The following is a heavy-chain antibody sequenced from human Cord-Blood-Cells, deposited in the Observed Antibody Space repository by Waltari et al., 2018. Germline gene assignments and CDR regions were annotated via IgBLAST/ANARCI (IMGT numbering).Heavy chain of an antibody. V-gene: IGHV4-39*01. J-gene: IGHJ5*02. Sequence: QLQLQESGPGLVKPSETLSLNRTVSGGSIRSSSYYWGWIRQPPGKGLEWIGSIYYSGSTYYNPSLKSRVTISVDTSKNQFSLKLSSVTAADTAVYYCARLAAAGNWFDPWGQGTLVTVSS. CDR3: ARLAAAGNWFDP. CDR1: GGSIRSSSYY. D-gene: IGHD6-13*01. CDR2: IYYSGST.